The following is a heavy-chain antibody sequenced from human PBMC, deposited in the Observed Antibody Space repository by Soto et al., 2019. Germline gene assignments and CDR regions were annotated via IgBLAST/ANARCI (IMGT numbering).Heavy chain of an antibody. V-gene: IGHV3-23*01. D-gene: IGHD6-19*01. J-gene: IGHJ4*02. Sequence: GGSLRLSCAASEFTFSNYAMTWVRQAPGKGLEWVSSISGSGSITYYAESVKGRFAISRDNSKNTLFLQMNSLRAEDTAIYYCEKAEKISEVAGSLENWGQGTQVTVSS. CDR1: EFTFSNYA. CDR2: ISGSGSIT. CDR3: EKAEKISEVAGSLEN.